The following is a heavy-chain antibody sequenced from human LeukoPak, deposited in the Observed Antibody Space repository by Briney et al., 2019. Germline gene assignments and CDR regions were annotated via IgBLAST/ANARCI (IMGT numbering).Heavy chain of an antibody. J-gene: IGHJ6*03. V-gene: IGHV1-69*13. CDR1: GYTFTSYA. CDR3: ARANYYGSGSDYYYYYMDV. Sequence: PGASVKVSCKASGYTFTSYAMNWVRQAPGQGLEWMGAIIPIFGTANYAQKFQGRVTITADESTSTAYMELSSLRSEDTAVYYCARANYYGSGSDYYYYYMDVWGKGTTVTVSS. D-gene: IGHD3-10*01. CDR2: IIPIFGTA.